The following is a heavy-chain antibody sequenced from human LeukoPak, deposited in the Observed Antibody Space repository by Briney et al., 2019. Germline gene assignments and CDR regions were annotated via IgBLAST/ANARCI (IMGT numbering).Heavy chain of an antibody. D-gene: IGHD2-2*01. V-gene: IGHV3-23*01. Sequence: QPGGSLRLSCTASGFPFSNYAMSWVRQAPGKGLQWVSTISDSGRSTYYADSVKGRFTISRDNSKNTLYLQMNSLRAEDTAVYYCAKGGAAAVWDVWGQGTTVTVSS. CDR1: GFPFSNYA. CDR3: AKGGAAAVWDV. CDR2: ISDSGRST. J-gene: IGHJ6*02.